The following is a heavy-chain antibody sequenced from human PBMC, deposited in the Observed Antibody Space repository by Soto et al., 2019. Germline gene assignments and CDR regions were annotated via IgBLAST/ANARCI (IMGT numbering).Heavy chain of an antibody. CDR1: GGSISSGGYY. Sequence: SETLSLTCTVSGGSISSGGYYWSWIRQHPGKGLEWIGYIYYSGSTYYNPSLKSRVTISVDTSKNQFSLKLSSVTAADTAGYYCARGGPSEAHYYYYGMDVWGQGTTVTVSS. J-gene: IGHJ6*02. V-gene: IGHV4-31*03. CDR3: ARGGPSEAHYYYYGMDV. CDR2: IYYSGST. D-gene: IGHD3-16*01.